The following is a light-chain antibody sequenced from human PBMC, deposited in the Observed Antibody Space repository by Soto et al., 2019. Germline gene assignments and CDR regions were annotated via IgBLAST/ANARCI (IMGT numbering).Light chain of an antibody. J-gene: IGLJ1*01. Sequence: QSALTQPASVSGSPGQSITISCTGTSSDVGGYNYVSWYQHHPGKAPKLIIYDVTNRPSGVSNPFSGYKSGNTASLTISGLQPEDEADYHCSSYTTSNTRQIVFGTGTKLTVL. CDR2: DVT. V-gene: IGLV2-14*03. CDR3: SSYTTSNTRQIV. CDR1: SSDVGGYNY.